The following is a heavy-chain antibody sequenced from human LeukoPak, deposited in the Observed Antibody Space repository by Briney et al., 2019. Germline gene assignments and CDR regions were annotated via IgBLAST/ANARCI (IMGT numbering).Heavy chain of an antibody. Sequence: PSETLSLTCTVSGGSISSYYWSWIRQPPGKGLEWIGYIYYSGSTNYNPSLKSRVTISVDTSKNQFSLKLSSVTAADTAVYYCARVSSRYSSRVDYWGQGTLVTVSS. CDR2: IYYSGST. CDR1: GGSISSYY. V-gene: IGHV4-59*01. CDR3: ARVSSRYSSRVDY. D-gene: IGHD6-13*01. J-gene: IGHJ4*02.